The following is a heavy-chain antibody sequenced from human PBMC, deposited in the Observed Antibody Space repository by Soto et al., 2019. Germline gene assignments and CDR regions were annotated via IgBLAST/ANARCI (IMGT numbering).Heavy chain of an antibody. D-gene: IGHD5-18*01. Sequence: EVQLVESGGGLVKPGGSLRLSCAASGFTFSSYSMNWVRQAPGKGLEWVSSISSSSSYIYYADSVKGRFTISRDNGKNPLYLQMSSLRAEVTAVYYCARDQPGYSYGYGLGYWGQGTLVTVSS. J-gene: IGHJ4*02. CDR1: GFTFSSYS. CDR3: ARDQPGYSYGYGLGY. CDR2: ISSSSSYI. V-gene: IGHV3-21*01.